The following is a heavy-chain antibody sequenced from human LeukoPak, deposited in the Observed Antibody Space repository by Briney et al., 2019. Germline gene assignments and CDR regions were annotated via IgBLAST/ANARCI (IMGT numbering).Heavy chain of an antibody. CDR2: IIPILGIA. CDR3: ARAGYCSSTSCYVNGIDV. CDR1: GGTFSSYA. V-gene: IGHV1-69*04. D-gene: IGHD2-2*03. J-gene: IGHJ6*02. Sequence: SVKVSCKASGGTFSSYATSWVRQAPGQGLEWMGRIIPILGIANYAQKFQGRVTITADKSTSTAYMELSSLRSEDTAVYYCARAGYCSSTSCYVNGIDVWGQGTTVTVSS.